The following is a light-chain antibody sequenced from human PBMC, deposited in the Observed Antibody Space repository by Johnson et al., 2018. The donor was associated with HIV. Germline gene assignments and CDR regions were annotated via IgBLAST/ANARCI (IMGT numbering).Light chain of an antibody. CDR3: GTWDSSLSAGLGV. Sequence: QSALTQPPSVSAAPGQKVTISCSGSSSNIGNNYVSWYQQLPGTAPKLLIYENNKRPSGIPDRFSGSKSGTSATLGITGLQTGDEADDYCGTWDSSLSAGLGVFGTGTKVTVL. CDR2: ENN. CDR1: SSNIGNNY. V-gene: IGLV1-51*02. J-gene: IGLJ1*01.